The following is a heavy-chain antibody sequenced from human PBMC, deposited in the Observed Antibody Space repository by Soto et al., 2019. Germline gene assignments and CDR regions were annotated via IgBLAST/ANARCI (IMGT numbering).Heavy chain of an antibody. D-gene: IGHD3-9*01. CDR2: ISSGSKTI. CDR1: GFTFSGYS. CDR3: AREDILGVRSFDY. Sequence: PGGSLRLSCAASGFTFSGYSVNRVRQAPGKGLEWVSYISSGSKTIYYAESVKGRFTVSRDNARNSQYLQMNSLRDEDTAVYYCAREDILGVRSFDYWGQGTLVTVSS. J-gene: IGHJ4*02. V-gene: IGHV3-48*02.